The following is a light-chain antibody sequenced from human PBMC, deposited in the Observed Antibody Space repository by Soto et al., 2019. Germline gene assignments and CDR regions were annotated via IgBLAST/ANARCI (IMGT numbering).Light chain of an antibody. Sequence: QSALTQPRSVSGSPGQSVTISCTGTSSDVGGYNYVSWYQQHPGKVPKLMIYDVSKWPSGVPDRFSGSRSGNTASLTISGLQSEDEADYYCCSYAGSYTLVFGGGTTLTVL. CDR3: CSYAGSYTLV. CDR1: SSDVGGYNY. V-gene: IGLV2-11*01. J-gene: IGLJ3*02. CDR2: DVS.